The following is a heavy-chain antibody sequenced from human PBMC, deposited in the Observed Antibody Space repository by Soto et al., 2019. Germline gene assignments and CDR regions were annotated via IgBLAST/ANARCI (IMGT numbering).Heavy chain of an antibody. Sequence: SETLSLTCVFYGVSFSGYYWSYIRQPPGKGLEWIGEINHSGSTNYNPSLKSRVTISVDTSKNQFSLKLSSVTAADTAVSYCERDVYGCWRQGTLGTVSS. CDR3: ERDVYGC. CDR1: GVSFSGYY. CDR2: INHSGST. V-gene: IGHV4-34*01. J-gene: IGHJ4*02. D-gene: IGHD2-8*01.